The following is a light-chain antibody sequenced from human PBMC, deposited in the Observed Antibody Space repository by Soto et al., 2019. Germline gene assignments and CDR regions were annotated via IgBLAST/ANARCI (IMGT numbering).Light chain of an antibody. Sequence: QSVLTQPASVSGSPGQSITISCTGTSSDVGGYNFVSWYQQHPGKAPKLMISEVSNRPSGVSNRFSGTKSGNTASLTISGLQAEDEADYYCSSYTSSTTPVFGGGTQLTVL. V-gene: IGLV2-14*01. J-gene: IGLJ2*01. CDR3: SSYTSSTTPV. CDR1: SSDVGGYNF. CDR2: EVS.